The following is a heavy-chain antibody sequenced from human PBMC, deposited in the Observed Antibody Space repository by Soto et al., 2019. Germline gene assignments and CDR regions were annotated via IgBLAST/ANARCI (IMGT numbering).Heavy chain of an antibody. CDR3: TRDCSSTSCFVGWGFDP. Sequence: GGSLRLSCTASGFTFGDYAMSWFRQAPGKGLKWVGFIRSKAYGGTTEYAASVKGRFTISRDDSKSIAYLQMNSLKTEDTAVYYCTRDCSSTSCFVGWGFDPWGQGTLVTVSS. D-gene: IGHD2-2*01. CDR1: GFTFGDYA. CDR2: IRSKAYGGTT. V-gene: IGHV3-49*03. J-gene: IGHJ5*02.